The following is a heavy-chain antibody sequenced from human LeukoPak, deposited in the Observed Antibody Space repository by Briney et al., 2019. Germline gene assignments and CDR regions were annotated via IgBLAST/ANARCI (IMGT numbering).Heavy chain of an antibody. CDR3: ARYSSGWDINWFDP. Sequence: ASVKVSCKASGYTFTGYYMHWARQAPGQGLEWMGWINPNSGGTNYAQKFQGRVTMTRDTSISTAYMELRSLRSDDTAVYYCARYSSGWDINWFDPWGQGTLVTVSS. V-gene: IGHV1-2*02. CDR1: GYTFTGYY. D-gene: IGHD6-19*01. CDR2: INPNSGGT. J-gene: IGHJ5*02.